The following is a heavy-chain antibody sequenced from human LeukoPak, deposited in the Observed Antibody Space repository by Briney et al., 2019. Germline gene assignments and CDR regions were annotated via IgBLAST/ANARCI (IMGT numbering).Heavy chain of an antibody. CDR3: ARASYSSSWYYYYYYMDV. CDR2: IYYSGST. CDR1: GGSISSGSYY. D-gene: IGHD6-13*01. Sequence: SETLSLTCTVSGGSISSGSYYWSWIRQPPGKGLEWIGYIYYSGSTNYNPSLKSRVTISVDTSKNQFSLKLSSVTAADTAVYYCARASYSSSWYYYYYYMDVWGKGTTVTVSS. V-gene: IGHV4-61*01. J-gene: IGHJ6*03.